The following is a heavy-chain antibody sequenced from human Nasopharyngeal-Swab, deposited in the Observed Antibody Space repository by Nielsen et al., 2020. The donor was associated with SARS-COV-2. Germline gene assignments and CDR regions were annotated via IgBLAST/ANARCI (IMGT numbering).Heavy chain of an antibody. V-gene: IGHV4-30-4*01. J-gene: IGHJ6*02. CDR3: ARRGYYYGMDV. CDR1: GGSISSGDYY. Sequence: SETLSLTCTVPGGSISSGDYYWSWIRQPPGKGLEWIGYIYYSGSTYYNPSLKSRVTISVDTSKNQFSLKLSSVTAADTAVYYCARRGYYYGMDVWGQGTTVTVSS. CDR2: IYYSGST.